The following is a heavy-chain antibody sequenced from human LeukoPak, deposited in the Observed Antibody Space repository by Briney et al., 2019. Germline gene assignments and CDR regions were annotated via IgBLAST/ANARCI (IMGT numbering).Heavy chain of an antibody. D-gene: IGHD4-23*01. Sequence: GGTLRLSCAASGFTLSSYWMHWVRQAPGKGLVWVSRISSDGRSTTYADSVKGRFTISRDNAMNTAYLQMNSLSVEDTAVYYCTRVPVGSNGWFDPWGQGTLVTVSS. CDR2: ISSDGRST. CDR1: GFTLSSYW. V-gene: IGHV3-74*01. CDR3: TRVPVGSNGWFDP. J-gene: IGHJ5*02.